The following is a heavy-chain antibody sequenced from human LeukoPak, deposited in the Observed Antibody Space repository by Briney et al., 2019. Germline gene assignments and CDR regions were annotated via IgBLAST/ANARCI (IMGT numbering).Heavy chain of an antibody. Sequence: KPSETLSLTCTVSGGSIRGYYWSWIRQPPGKGLEWIGYIYYSGSTNYNPSLKSRVTISVDTSKNQFSLKPSAVTAADTAVYYCARHEFDSGSLPYFDYWGQGILVTVSS. CDR3: ARHEFDSGSLPYFDY. D-gene: IGHD3-10*01. J-gene: IGHJ4*02. CDR1: GGSIRGYY. V-gene: IGHV4-59*08. CDR2: IYYSGST.